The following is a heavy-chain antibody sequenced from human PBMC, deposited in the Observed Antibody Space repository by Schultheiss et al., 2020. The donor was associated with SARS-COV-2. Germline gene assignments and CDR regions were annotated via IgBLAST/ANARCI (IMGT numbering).Heavy chain of an antibody. CDR1: GFTVSSNY. Sequence: GESLKISCAASGFTVSSNYMSWIRQAPGKGLEWVSYISSSSSYTNYADSVKGRFTISRDNAKNSLYLQMNSLRAEDTAVYYCARGYSRIDPWGQGTLVTVSS. J-gene: IGHJ5*02. D-gene: IGHD6-13*01. CDR2: ISSSSSYT. CDR3: ARGYSRIDP. V-gene: IGHV3-11*06.